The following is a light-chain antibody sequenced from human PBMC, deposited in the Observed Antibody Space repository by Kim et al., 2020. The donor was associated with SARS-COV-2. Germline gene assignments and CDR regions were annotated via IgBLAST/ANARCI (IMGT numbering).Light chain of an antibody. CDR1: SSDVGSYNI. CDR2: EVS. V-gene: IGLV2-23*02. Sequence: PGQSITISCTGTSSDVGSYNIVSWYQQHPGKAPKLMIYEVSKRPSGVSNRFSGSKSGNTASLTISGLQAEDEADYYCCSYAGSSTVFGGGTQLTVL. CDR3: CSYAGSSTV. J-gene: IGLJ2*01.